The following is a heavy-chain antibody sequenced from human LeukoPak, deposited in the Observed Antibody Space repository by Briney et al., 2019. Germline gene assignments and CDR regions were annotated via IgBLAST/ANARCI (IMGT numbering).Heavy chain of an antibody. CDR3: VRSRFTTSSFDY. CDR1: GFTFSSSW. V-gene: IGHV3-74*03. CDR2: INSDESVT. Sequence: GGSPRLSCAASGFTFSSSWMQWVRQAPGQGLVWVSRINSDESVTTYTNSVKGRFTISRDNAKNTLYLQMNSLRAKDTAMYYCVRSRFTTSSFDYWGQGTLVTVSS. D-gene: IGHD2-2*01. J-gene: IGHJ4*02.